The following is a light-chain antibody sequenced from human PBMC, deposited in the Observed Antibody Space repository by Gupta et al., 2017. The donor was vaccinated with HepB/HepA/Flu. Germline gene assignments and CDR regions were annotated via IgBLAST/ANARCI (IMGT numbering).Light chain of an antibody. J-gene: IGKJ4*01. V-gene: IGKV3-15*01. CDR2: GAS. CDR1: QSVSSN. CDR3: QQDNDCAPLT. Sequence: EIVMTQSPATLSVSPGERATLSCGASQSVSSNLAWYQQKPGQAPRLLISGASTTAPRITARFSGSGYGKKLPLTISSRQSEDFAGYYCQQDNDCAPLTFGGGTXVDIK.